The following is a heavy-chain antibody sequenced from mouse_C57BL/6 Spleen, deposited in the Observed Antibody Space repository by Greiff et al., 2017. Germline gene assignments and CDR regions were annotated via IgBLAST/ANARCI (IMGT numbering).Heavy chain of an antibody. Sequence: VKLVESGAELVKPGASVKISCKASGYSFSSYWMNWVKQRPGKGLEWIGQIYPGDGDTNYNGKFKGKATLTADKSSSTAYMQLSSLTSEDSAVYFCARSHYGTTYAMGYWGQGTSVTVSS. CDR1: GYSFSSYW. D-gene: IGHD2-1*01. CDR3: ARSHYGTTYAMGY. J-gene: IGHJ4*01. V-gene: IGHV1-80*01. CDR2: IYPGDGDT.